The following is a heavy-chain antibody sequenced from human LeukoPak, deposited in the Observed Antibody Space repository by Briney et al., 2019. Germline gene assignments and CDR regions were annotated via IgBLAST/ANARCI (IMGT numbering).Heavy chain of an antibody. CDR1: GFIFYEYG. CDR2: ISSSSIYI. V-gene: IGHV3-21*01. J-gene: IGHJ2*01. Sequence: KPGGSLRLSCAVSGFIFYEYGMSWVRQGPGKGVEWVSSISSSSIYIYYADSVKGRFTISRDNAKNSLYLQISSLRAEDTAMYYCAREERDGYNYYWYFDLWGRGTLVTVSS. CDR3: AREERDGYNYYWYFDL. D-gene: IGHD5-24*01.